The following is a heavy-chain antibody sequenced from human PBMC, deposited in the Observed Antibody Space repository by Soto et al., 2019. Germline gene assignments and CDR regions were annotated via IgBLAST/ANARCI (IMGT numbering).Heavy chain of an antibody. CDR1: GGSISSGDYY. Sequence: QVQLQESGPGLVKPSQTLSLTCTVSGGSISSGDYYWSWIRQPPGKGLEWIGYIYYSGSTYYNPSLKSXXPXSAXTSKNQFSLKLSSVTAADPAVYYCASRGTRLQFAYWGQGTLVTVSS. D-gene: IGHD3-16*01. V-gene: IGHV4-30-4*01. CDR2: IYYSGST. CDR3: ASRGTRLQFAY. J-gene: IGHJ4*02.